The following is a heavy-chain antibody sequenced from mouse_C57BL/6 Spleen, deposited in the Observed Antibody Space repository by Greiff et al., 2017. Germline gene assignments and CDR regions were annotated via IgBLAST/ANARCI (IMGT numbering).Heavy chain of an antibody. J-gene: IGHJ1*03. CDR2: ISNKANGYTT. D-gene: IGHD4-1*01. CDR1: GFTFTDYY. V-gene: IGHV7-3*01. Sequence: EVHLVESGGGLVQPGGSLSLSCAASGFTFTDYYMSWVRQPPGKALEWLGFISNKANGYTTEYSASVKGRFTISRDNSQSILYLRMNALRAEDSATYYCARGWDGGYFDVWGTGTTVTVAS. CDR3: ARGWDGGYFDV.